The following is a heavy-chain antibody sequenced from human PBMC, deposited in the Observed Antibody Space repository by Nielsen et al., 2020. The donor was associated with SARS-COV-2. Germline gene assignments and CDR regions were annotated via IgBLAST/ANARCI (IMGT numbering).Heavy chain of an antibody. V-gene: IGHV7-4-1*02. Sequence: ASVKVSCKASGYIFTGYYIHWVRQAPGQGLEWMGWIDSSTGNPTFAQGFTGRYVFSLDTSVNTTYLQISFLRAEDTAVYYCARGTRGYYGMDVWGQGTTVTVSS. J-gene: IGHJ6*02. CDR1: GYIFTGYY. CDR3: ARGTRGYYGMDV. D-gene: IGHD1-14*01. CDR2: IDSSTGNP.